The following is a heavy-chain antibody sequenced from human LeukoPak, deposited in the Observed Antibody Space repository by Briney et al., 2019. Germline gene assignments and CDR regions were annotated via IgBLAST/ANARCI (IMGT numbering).Heavy chain of an antibody. Sequence: SETLSLTCTVSGGSMSNYYWSWIRQPPGKGLEWIGHIYYSGGTNYNPSLKSRVTISVDTSKNQFALTLTSVTAADTAVYYCAGNRRDAYNSAGYWGQGTLVTVSS. CDR2: IYYSGGT. D-gene: IGHD5-24*01. CDR1: GGSMSNYY. V-gene: IGHV4-59*01. J-gene: IGHJ4*01. CDR3: AGNRRDAYNSAGY.